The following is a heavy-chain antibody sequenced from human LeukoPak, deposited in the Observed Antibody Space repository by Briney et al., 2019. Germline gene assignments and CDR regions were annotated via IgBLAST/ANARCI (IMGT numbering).Heavy chain of an antibody. Sequence: GGSLRLSCAASVFTFSSYVMHWVRQAPGKGLEWVAVISYDGSNKYYADSVKGRFTISRDNSKNTLYLQMNSLRAEDTAVYYCARDPLGSGYSYDAFDIWGQGTMVTVSS. J-gene: IGHJ3*02. V-gene: IGHV3-30-3*01. CDR3: ARDPLGSGYSYDAFDI. CDR2: ISYDGSNK. D-gene: IGHD3-22*01. CDR1: VFTFSSYV.